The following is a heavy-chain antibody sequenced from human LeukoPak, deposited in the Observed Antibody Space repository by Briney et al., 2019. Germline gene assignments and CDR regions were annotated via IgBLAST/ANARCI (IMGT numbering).Heavy chain of an antibody. J-gene: IGHJ6*02. D-gene: IGHD4-4*01. Sequence: GGSLRLSCAASGFTFSDYNMTWVRQAPGKGLEWVSYISSSSTTIYYADSVKGRFTISRDNAKNSLYLQMNSLRDEDTAVYYCARDPTTQLQGGYYYGMDVWGQGTSVTVSS. CDR2: ISSSSTTI. CDR1: GFTFSDYN. CDR3: ARDPTTQLQGGYYYGMDV. V-gene: IGHV3-48*02.